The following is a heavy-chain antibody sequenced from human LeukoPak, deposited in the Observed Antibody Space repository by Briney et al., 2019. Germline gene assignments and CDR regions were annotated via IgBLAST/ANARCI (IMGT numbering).Heavy chain of an antibody. CDR1: GGSFSGYY. CDR2: INHSGST. Sequence: SETLSLTCAVYGGSFSGYYWSWIRRPPGKGLEWIGEINHSGSTNYNPSLKSRVTISVDTSKNQFSLKLSSVTAADTAVYYCARAGSAVGMYNWFDPWGQGTLVTVSS. D-gene: IGHD1-26*01. V-gene: IGHV4-34*01. CDR3: ARAGSAVGMYNWFDP. J-gene: IGHJ5*02.